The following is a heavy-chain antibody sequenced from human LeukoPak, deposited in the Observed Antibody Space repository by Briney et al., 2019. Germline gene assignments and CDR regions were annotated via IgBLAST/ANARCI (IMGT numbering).Heavy chain of an antibody. D-gene: IGHD3-22*01. CDR3: AREYYYDSSGSRGFDY. J-gene: IGHJ4*02. Sequence: SETLSLTCTVSGGSISSYYWSWTRQPPGKGLEWIGYIYYSGSTTYNPSLKSRVTISVDTSKNQFSLKLSSVTAADTAVYYCAREYYYDSSGSRGFDYWGQGTLVTVSS. CDR1: GGSISSYY. CDR2: IYYSGST. V-gene: IGHV4-59*01.